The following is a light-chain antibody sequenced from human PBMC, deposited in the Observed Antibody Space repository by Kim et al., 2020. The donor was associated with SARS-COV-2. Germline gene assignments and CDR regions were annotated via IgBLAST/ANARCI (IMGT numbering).Light chain of an antibody. V-gene: IGKV1-8*01. CDR3: QQYYSYPWA. CDR1: QGISNY. J-gene: IGKJ1*01. CDR2: GAS. Sequence: AIRMTQSPSSLSASTGDRVTITCRASQGISNYFAWYQQKPGKAPKLLIYGASTLQSGVPSRFSGSGSGTDFTLTISSLQSEDFATYYCQQYYSYPWAFGQGTKVDIK.